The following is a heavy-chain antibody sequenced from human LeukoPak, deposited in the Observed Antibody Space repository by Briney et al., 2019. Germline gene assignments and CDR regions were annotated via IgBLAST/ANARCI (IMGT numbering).Heavy chain of an antibody. CDR2: IYYSGST. D-gene: IGHD2-2*01. CDR3: ARSQYRADAFDI. CDR1: GGSISSYY. Sequence: PSETLSLTCTVSGGSISSYYWSWIRQPPGKGLEWIGYIYYSGSTNYNPSLKSRVTISVDTSKNQFSLKLSSVTAADTAVYYCARSQYRADAFDIWGQGTMVTVFS. V-gene: IGHV4-59*01. J-gene: IGHJ3*02.